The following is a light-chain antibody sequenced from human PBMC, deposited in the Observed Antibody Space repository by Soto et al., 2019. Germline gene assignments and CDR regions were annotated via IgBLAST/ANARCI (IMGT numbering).Light chain of an antibody. Sequence: EIVLTQSPGTLSLSPGERATLSCRASQSVSSSYLAWYQQKPGQAPRLLIYGVASRAAGIPDRFSGSGSGTDFTLTISRLEPEDFAVYYCQQYDSSPLFAFGPGTKVDIK. CDR1: QSVSSSY. J-gene: IGKJ3*01. CDR2: GVA. CDR3: QQYDSSPLFA. V-gene: IGKV3-20*01.